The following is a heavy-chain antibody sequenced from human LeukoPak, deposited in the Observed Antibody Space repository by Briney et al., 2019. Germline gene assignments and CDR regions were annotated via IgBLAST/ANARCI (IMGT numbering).Heavy chain of an antibody. J-gene: IGHJ4*02. Sequence: SGTLSLTCTVSGGSISSYYWSWIRQPPGKGLEWIGYMSNSGSTNYNPSLKSRVTVSVDTSKNQFSLKLSSVTAADTAVYYCARSITGTRLKFDYWGQGTLVIVSS. CDR2: MSNSGST. CDR3: ARSITGTRLKFDY. D-gene: IGHD1/OR15-1a*01. CDR1: GGSISSYY. V-gene: IGHV4-4*08.